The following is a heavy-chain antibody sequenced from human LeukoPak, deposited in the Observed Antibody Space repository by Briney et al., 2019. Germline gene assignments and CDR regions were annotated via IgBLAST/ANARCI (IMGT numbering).Heavy chain of an antibody. CDR3: ARLVVAAVTFDY. J-gene: IGHJ4*02. V-gene: IGHV4-34*01. D-gene: IGHD2-15*01. Sequence: SETLSLTCAVYGGSFSGYYWSWIRQPPGKGLEWIGEINHSGSTNYNPSLKSRVTISVDTSKNQFSLKLSSVTAADTAVCYCARLVVAAVTFDYWGQGTLVTVSS. CDR2: INHSGST. CDR1: GGSFSGYY.